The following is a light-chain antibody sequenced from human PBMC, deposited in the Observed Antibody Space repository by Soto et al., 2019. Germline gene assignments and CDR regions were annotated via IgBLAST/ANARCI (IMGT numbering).Light chain of an antibody. CDR2: AAS. Sequence: IQMTQSPASLSASVGDSRNITGRASQTIDHFLNWYQQQPGQAPKLLVYAASSLHSGVPSRFSGSGSGTDFTLTISNLEPEDFATYYCQQNYTVLLTFGQGTRVEIK. J-gene: IGKJ1*01. CDR3: QQNYTVLLT. V-gene: IGKV1-39*01. CDR1: QTIDHF.